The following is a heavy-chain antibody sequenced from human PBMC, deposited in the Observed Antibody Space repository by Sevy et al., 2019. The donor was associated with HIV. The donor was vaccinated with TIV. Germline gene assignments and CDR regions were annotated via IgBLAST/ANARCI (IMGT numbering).Heavy chain of an antibody. V-gene: IGHV4-34*01. Sequence: SETLSLTCGVHDGSFSGYYWNWIRQLPGKGLEWIGEINESGITYYNPSLKSRVTISVDTSKKQFSLKLNSVTAADTAVYFCARSPPVVVVPGALRWFDPWGQGTLVTVSS. CDR1: DGSFSGYY. D-gene: IGHD2-2*01. CDR2: INESGIT. J-gene: IGHJ5*02. CDR3: ARSPPVVVVPGALRWFDP.